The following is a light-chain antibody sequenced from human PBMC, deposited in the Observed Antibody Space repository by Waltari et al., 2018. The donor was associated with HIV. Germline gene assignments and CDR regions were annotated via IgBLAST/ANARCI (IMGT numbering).Light chain of an antibody. J-gene: IGLJ2*01. CDR3: CSSVGTHTLQL. CDR1: NSDVSNYKY. Sequence: QSALTQPRSVSGSPGQSVTISCNRTNSDVSNYKYVSWYQFHPGKAPKLLIYDVTKRPSGVPDRFSGSKSGNTASLIISGLQTDDEADYYCCSSVGTHTLQLFGGGTKLTVL. V-gene: IGLV2-11*01. CDR2: DVT.